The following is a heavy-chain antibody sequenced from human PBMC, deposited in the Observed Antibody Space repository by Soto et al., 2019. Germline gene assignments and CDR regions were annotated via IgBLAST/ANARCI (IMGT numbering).Heavy chain of an antibody. V-gene: IGHV4-34*01. Sequence: SETLSLTCAVYGGSFSGYYLSWIRQPPGKGLEWIGEINHSGSTNYNPSLKSRVTISVDTSKNQFSLKLSSVTAADTAVYYCANLYCSGGSCYYFDYWGQGTLVTVSS. D-gene: IGHD2-15*01. J-gene: IGHJ4*02. CDR2: INHSGST. CDR1: GGSFSGYY. CDR3: ANLYCSGGSCYYFDY.